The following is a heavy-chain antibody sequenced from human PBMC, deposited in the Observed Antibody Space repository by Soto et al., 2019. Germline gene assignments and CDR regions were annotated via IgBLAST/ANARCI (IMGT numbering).Heavy chain of an antibody. J-gene: IGHJ4*02. CDR2: ISSTTNYI. CDR1: GFTFSRYG. CDR3: ARESEDLTSNFDY. Sequence: PGGSLRLSCAASGFTFSRYGMNWVRQAPGKGLEWVSSISSTTNYIYYGDSMKGRFTISRDNAKNSLYLEMNSLRAEDTAVYYCARESEDLTSNFDYWGQGTLLTVSS. V-gene: IGHV3-21*06.